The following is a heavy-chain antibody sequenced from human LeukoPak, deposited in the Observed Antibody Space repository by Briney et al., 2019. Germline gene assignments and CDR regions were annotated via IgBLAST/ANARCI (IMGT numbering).Heavy chain of an antibody. J-gene: IGHJ6*03. V-gene: IGHV4-61*08. CDR1: GCSISSSGYY. CDR2: IYYRGST. D-gene: IGHD3-3*02. CDR3: ARAFYPGYYSYLAV. Sequence: SETLSLTCSGSGCSISSSGYYWCGIRHPPGKVLEWIGYIYYRGSTNYNPSLKSRVTISVDTSKNQFSLKLSSVTGADTAVYYCARAFYPGYYSYLAVWGKGTTVTVSS.